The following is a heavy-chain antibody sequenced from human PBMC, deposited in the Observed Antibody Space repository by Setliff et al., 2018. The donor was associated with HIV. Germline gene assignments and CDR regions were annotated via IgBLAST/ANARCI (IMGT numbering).Heavy chain of an antibody. J-gene: IGHJ4*02. V-gene: IGHV7-4-1*02. Sequence: ASVKVSCKASGYNFTNYGIGWVRQAPGQGLEWLGWINTKTGNPTYVQGFPGQFVFSLDTSVSTAYLEISSLKAEDTAVYYCARAPFLQFFRGSPYYFDYWGQGSLVTVSS. CDR3: ARAPFLQFFRGSPYYFDY. CDR2: INTKTGNP. D-gene: IGHD3-10*01. CDR1: GYNFTNYG.